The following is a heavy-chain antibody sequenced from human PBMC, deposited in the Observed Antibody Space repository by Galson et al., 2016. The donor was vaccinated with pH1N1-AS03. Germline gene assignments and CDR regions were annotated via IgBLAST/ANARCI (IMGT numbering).Heavy chain of an antibody. CDR1: GFSLDSTDVN. Sequence: PALVTPTQTLTLTCTFSGFSLDSTDVNVAWIRQPPGKALEWLALLRWNGDKHYSPSPKNTRTVTKDTTKNQVVLTMTNLDPVDTATYFCARDFNWRIDYWGQGTLVTVSS. CDR2: LRWNGDK. V-gene: IGHV2-5*01. CDR3: ARDFNWRIDY. D-gene: IGHD1-1*01. J-gene: IGHJ4*02.